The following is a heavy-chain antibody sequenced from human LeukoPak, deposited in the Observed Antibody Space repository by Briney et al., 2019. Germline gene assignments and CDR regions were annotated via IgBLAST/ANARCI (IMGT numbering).Heavy chain of an antibody. Sequence: PGGSLRLSCAASGFSFRDYYMSWMRQAPGKGLEWVSSISSTSYYIYQGDSVKGRFTISRDNAKTSVFLQMNSLRAEDTAVYYCVRVDGGVLRHWGQGIPVTVSS. CDR3: VRVDGGVLRH. CDR2: ISSTSYYI. D-gene: IGHD3-16*01. J-gene: IGHJ4*02. V-gene: IGHV3-11*01. CDR1: GFSFRDYY.